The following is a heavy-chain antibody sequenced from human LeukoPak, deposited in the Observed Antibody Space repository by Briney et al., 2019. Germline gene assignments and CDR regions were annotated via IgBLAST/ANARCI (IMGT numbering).Heavy chain of an antibody. Sequence: PSQTLSPPCTVLGGPTRSGSYNWCWSPPAAGEGLGGVWPIYTSGSTNYNPSLKSRVTISVDTSKNQFSLKLSSVTAADTAVYYCATMRGYCSSPTCQDSWGQGTLVTVSS. D-gene: IGHD2-2*01. CDR1: GGPTRSGSYN. V-gene: IGHV4-61*02. CDR2: IYTSGST. J-gene: IGHJ4*02. CDR3: ATMRGYCSSPTCQDS.